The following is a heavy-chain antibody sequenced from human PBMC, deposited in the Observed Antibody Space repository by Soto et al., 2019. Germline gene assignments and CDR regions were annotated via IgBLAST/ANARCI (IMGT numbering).Heavy chain of an antibody. CDR2: INHNRGYT. CDR3: ARAWEGSSWYISQFDN. J-gene: IGHJ4*02. Sequence: GAVQVSCRACRGFFTGYYWHRLGQAPGGVSEGMGWINHNRGYTKYSQQSQKRVIITRDTSISKASVEFSSLTSDDTAVYYCARAWEGSSWYISQFDNWGLGTLVTVSS. V-gene: IGHV1-2*02. CDR1: RGFFTGYY. D-gene: IGHD6-13*01.